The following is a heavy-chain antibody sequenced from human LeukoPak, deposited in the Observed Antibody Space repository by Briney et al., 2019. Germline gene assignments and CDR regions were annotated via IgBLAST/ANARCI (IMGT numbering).Heavy chain of an antibody. V-gene: IGHV3-23*01. CDR3: AKTRRRYNILTAYYAVDY. J-gene: IGHJ4*02. CDR1: GFTFSSYA. Sequence: GGSLRLSCAASGFTFSSYAMSWVRQAPGKGLEWVSAISGSGGSTYYADSMKGRFTISRDNSKDTLYLQMNSLRAEDTALYYCAKTRRRYNILTAYYAVDYWGQGTLVTVSS. D-gene: IGHD3-9*01. CDR2: ISGSGGST.